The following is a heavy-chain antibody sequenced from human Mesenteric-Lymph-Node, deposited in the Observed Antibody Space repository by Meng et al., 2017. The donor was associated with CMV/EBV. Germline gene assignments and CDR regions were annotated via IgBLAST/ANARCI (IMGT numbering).Heavy chain of an antibody. Sequence: GSLRLSCTVSGGSISSSSYYWGWIRQPPGKGLEWIGSIYYSGSTYYNPSLKSRVTISVDTSKNQFSLKLSSVTAADTAVYYCASGLDYGGNSWLDYWGQGTLVTVSS. CDR3: ASGLDYGGNSWLDY. V-gene: IGHV4-39*07. D-gene: IGHD4-23*01. J-gene: IGHJ4*02. CDR2: IYYSGST. CDR1: GGSISSSSYY.